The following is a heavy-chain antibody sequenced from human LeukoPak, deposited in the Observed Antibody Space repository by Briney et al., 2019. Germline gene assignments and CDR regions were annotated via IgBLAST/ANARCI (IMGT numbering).Heavy chain of an antibody. V-gene: IGHV3-23*01. CDR2: IRSNGETT. J-gene: IGHJ5*02. Sequence: PGGSLRLSCAASGFTFSSIAMTWVRQAPGKGLEWVSTIRSNGETTYNADSVKGRFTISRDNSKNTLYLQMTSLRAEDTAVYYCAKGNSGYYGGNWFDPWGQGTLVTVSS. D-gene: IGHD3-22*01. CDR3: AKGNSGYYGGNWFDP. CDR1: GFTFSSIA.